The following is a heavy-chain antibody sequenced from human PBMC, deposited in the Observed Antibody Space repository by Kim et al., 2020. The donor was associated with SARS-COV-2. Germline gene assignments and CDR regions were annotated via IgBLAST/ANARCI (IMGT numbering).Heavy chain of an antibody. J-gene: IGHJ6*02. V-gene: IGHV1-3*01. CDR3: ARDSSMVRGYGMDV. Sequence: SQNFQDRVTIARDTSARTTYMELSSLRSEDTAVYYCARDSSMVRGYGMDVWGQGTTVIVSS. D-gene: IGHD3-10*01.